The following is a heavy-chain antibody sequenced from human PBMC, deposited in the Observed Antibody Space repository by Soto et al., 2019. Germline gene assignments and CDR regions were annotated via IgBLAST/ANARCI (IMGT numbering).Heavy chain of an antibody. CDR3: AKDYNGNRNFDY. V-gene: IGHV6-1*01. D-gene: IGHD1-20*01. CDR2: TYYRSKWYR. J-gene: IGHJ4*02. CDR1: GDSVSSNSAA. Sequence: SQTLSLTCAISGDSVSSNSAAWNWIRQSPSRGLEWLGRTYYRSKWYRDYAISVKSRITIDPDTSKNQFSLQLNSMTPEDTAVYYCAKDYNGNRNFDYWGQGTLVTVSS.